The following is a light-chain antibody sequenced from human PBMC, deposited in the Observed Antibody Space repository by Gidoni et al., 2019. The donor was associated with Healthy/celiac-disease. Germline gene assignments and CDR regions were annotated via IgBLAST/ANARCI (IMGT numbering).Light chain of an antibody. CDR2: KAS. Sequence: IQMTQSPSTLSASVGDRVTITCRASQSISSWLAWYQQKPGKAPKLLIYKASSLESGVPSRLRGSGSGTEFTLNISRMQPDDLATYYCQQYNSYPWKVGQXTKVEIK. V-gene: IGKV1-5*03. CDR3: QQYNSYPWK. J-gene: IGKJ1*01. CDR1: QSISSW.